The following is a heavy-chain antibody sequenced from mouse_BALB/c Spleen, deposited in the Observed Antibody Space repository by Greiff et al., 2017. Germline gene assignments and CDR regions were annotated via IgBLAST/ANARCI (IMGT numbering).Heavy chain of an antibody. V-gene: IGHV1-80*01. CDR3: ARRGREGPAY. Sequence: VQLQQSGAELVRPGSSVKISCKASGYAFSSYWMNWVKQRPGQGLEWIGQIYPGDGDTNYNGKFKGKATLTADKSSSTAYMQLSSLTSEDSAVYLCARRGREGPAYWGQGTLVTVSA. J-gene: IGHJ3*01. CDR2: IYPGDGDT. CDR1: GYAFSSYW.